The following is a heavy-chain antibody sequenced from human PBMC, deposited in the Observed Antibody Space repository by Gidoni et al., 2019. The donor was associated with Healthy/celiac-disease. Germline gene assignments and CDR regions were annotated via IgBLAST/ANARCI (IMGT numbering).Heavy chain of an antibody. V-gene: IGHV3-9*01. D-gene: IGHD1-1*01. J-gene: IGHJ6*02. CDR2: ISWNSGSI. CDR3: AKDLRETDYYGMDV. CDR1: GFTFDDYA. Sequence: EVQLLESGGGLVQPGRSLRLSCAASGFTFDDYAMHWVRQASGKGLEWVSGISWNSGSIGYADSVKGRFTISRDNAKNSLYLQMNSLRAEDTALYYCAKDLRETDYYGMDVWGQGTTVTVSS.